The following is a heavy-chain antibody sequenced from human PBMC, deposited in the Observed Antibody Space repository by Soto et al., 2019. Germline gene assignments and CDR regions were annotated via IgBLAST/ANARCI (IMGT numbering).Heavy chain of an antibody. CDR1: GFTFSSYW. D-gene: IGHD3-10*01. CDR3: ARGRSGSYSFDY. V-gene: IGHV3-74*01. J-gene: IGHJ4*02. Sequence: PGGSLRLSCAASGFTFSSYWIHWVRQAPGKGLVWVSRINSDGSTTNYADSLKGRFTISRDNAKNTLFLQMNSLRAEDTAVYYCARGRSGSYSFDYWGQGTLVTVSS. CDR2: INSDGSTT.